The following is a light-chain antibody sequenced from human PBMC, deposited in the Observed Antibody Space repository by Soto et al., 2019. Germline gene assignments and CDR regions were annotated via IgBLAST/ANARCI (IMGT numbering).Light chain of an antibody. CDR2: EVS. CDR1: SSDVGGYNY. J-gene: IGLJ3*02. V-gene: IGLV2-8*01. CDR3: SSYAGSNNWV. Sequence: QSALTQPPSASGSPGQSVTISCTGTSSDVGGYNYVSWYQQQPGKAPKLMIYEVSKRPSGVPDRFSGSKSGNTASLTVSGLQAEDEADYYCSSYAGSNNWVFGGGTKLTV.